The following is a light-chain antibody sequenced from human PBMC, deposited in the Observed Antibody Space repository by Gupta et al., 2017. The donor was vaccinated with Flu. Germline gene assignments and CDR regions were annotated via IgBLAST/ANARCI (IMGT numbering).Light chain of an antibody. J-gene: IGKJ2*01. CDR3: LQHNSYPYT. CDR1: QGIRND. Sequence: DXXXXXSPXXLSXXXGDRVTITCRASQGIRNDLGWYQQKPGKAPKRLIYAASSLQSGVPSRFSGSGSGTEFTLTISSLQPEDFATYYCLQHNSYPYTFGQGTKLEIK. CDR2: AAS. V-gene: IGKV1-17*01.